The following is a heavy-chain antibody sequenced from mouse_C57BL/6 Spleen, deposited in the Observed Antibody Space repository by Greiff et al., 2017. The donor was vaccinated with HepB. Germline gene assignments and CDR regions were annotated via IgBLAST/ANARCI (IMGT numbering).Heavy chain of an antibody. CDR2: ISYSGSP. CDR1: GYSITSGYD. Sequence: EVKLQESGPGMVKPSQSLSLTCTVTGYSITSGYDWRWIRHFPGNKLEWMGYISYSGSPNYNPSLKSRISITHDTSKNHFFLKLNSVTTEDTATYYCARDGPSYFDYWGQGTTLTVSS. V-gene: IGHV3-1*01. J-gene: IGHJ2*01. CDR3: ARDGPSYFDY.